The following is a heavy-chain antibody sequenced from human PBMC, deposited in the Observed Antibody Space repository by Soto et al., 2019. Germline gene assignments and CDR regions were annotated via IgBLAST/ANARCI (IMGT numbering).Heavy chain of an antibody. V-gene: IGHV2-5*02. CDR1: GFSLSTSGVG. CDR3: AHKGYGDYPLDY. Sequence: QITLKESGPPLVKPTQTLTLTCTFSGFSLSTSGVGVGWTRQPPGKALEWLAVIYLDDSKHYSPSLESRLTITKDTSKNQVVLTMTNMDPVDTATYYCAHKGYGDYPLDYWGQGTLVTVSS. CDR2: IYLDDSK. J-gene: IGHJ4*02. D-gene: IGHD4-17*01.